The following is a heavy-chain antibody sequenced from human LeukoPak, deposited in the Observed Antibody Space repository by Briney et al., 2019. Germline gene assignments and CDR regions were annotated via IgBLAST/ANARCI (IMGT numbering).Heavy chain of an antibody. V-gene: IGHV1-8*01. D-gene: IGHD3-16*01. CDR3: ARGAYVWGSYTIGYDY. J-gene: IGHJ4*02. Sequence: GASVKVSCKASGYTFTSYDINWVRQATGQGREWMGWMNPNSGNTGYAQKFQGRVTMTRNTSISTAYMELSSLRSEDTAVYYCARGAYVWGSYTIGYDYWGQGTLVTVSS. CDR2: MNPNSGNT. CDR1: GYTFTSYD.